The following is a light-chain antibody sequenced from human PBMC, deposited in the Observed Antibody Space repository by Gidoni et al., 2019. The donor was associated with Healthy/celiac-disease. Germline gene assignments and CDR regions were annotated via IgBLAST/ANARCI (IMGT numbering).Light chain of an antibody. CDR3: QQRSSWQAT. J-gene: IGKJ3*01. CDR1: QSVSSY. V-gene: IGKV3D-11*02. CDR2: DAS. Sequence: EIVLTRSPATLSLSPGERATLSCRASQSVSSYLAWYQQKPGKAPRLLIYDASNRATGIPARFSGSGSGTDFTLTISSLQPEDFAVYYCQQRSSWQATFGPGTKVDIK.